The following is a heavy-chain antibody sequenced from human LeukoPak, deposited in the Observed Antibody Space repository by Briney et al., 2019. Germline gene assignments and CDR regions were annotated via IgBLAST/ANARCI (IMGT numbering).Heavy chain of an antibody. D-gene: IGHD2-2*01. CDR3: ARDFVVVPAAGGDYYYGRDV. V-gene: IGHV1-69*13. CDR2: IIPIFGTA. Sequence: SVKVSCKASGGTFSSYAISWVRQAPGQGLEWMGGIIPIFGTANYAQKFQGRVTITADESTSTAYMELSSLRSEDTAVYYCARDFVVVPAAGGDYYYGRDVWGKGTTVTVSS. J-gene: IGHJ6*04. CDR1: GGTFSSYA.